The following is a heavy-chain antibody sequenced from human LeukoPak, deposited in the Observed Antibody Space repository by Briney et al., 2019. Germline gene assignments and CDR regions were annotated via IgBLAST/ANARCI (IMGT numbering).Heavy chain of an antibody. CDR1: GDSFTSYW. CDR2: IYTGDCDT. V-gene: IGHV5-51*01. D-gene: IGHD3-3*01. J-gene: IGHJ3*01. Sequence: GEALKSSCRGAGDSFTSYWIGWGRQMPGKGLEGMGIIYTGDCDTRYSPAFEGQVTISANKSVSTSFLQWISRKSADTATEYCGRLLGGTIFGGVRLSGAFDPWGQETMVTVSS. CDR3: GRLLGGTIFGGVRLSGAFDP.